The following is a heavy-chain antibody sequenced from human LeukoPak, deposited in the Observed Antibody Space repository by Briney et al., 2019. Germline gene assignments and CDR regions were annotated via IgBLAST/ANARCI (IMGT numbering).Heavy chain of an antibody. V-gene: IGHV4-59*01. Sequence: SETLSLTCTVSGGSISSYYWSWIRQPPGKGLEWIGYIYYSGSTNYNPSLNGRLTISVDTSNNQFSLKLSSVTAADTAVYYCATGPGVFQHWGQGTLVTVSS. CDR2: IYYSGST. D-gene: IGHD6-13*01. CDR3: ATGPGVFQH. CDR1: GGSISSYY. J-gene: IGHJ1*01.